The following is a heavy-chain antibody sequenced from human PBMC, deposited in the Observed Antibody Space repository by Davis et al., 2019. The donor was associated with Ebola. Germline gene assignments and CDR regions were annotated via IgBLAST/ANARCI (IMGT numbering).Heavy chain of an antibody. Sequence: GEFLKISCAASGFTISSHSMNWVRQAPGKGLECVSSIGSTTNFIYYADSVKGRFTISRDNAKNSLYLQMNSLRAEDTAVYYCARDGSNSYFDYWGQGNLVTVSS. J-gene: IGHJ4*02. CDR3: ARDGSNSYFDY. CDR1: GFTISSHS. CDR2: IGSTTNFI. V-gene: IGHV3-21*01. D-gene: IGHD6-6*01.